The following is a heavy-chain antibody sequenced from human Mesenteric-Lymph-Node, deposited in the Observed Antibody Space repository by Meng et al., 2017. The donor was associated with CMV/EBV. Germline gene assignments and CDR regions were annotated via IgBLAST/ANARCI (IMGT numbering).Heavy chain of an antibody. CDR3: VKSGDRFLEWDNWFDP. J-gene: IGHJ5*02. V-gene: IGHV3-7*03. D-gene: IGHD3-3*01. CDR2: IKQDGSEK. CDR1: GFTFSSYW. Sequence: GESLKISCAASGFTFSSYWMSWVRQAPGKGLEWVANIKQDGSEKYYVDSVKGRFTISRDNAMNSLYLQMNSLTADDTALYYCVKSGDRFLEWDNWFDPWGQGTLVTVSS.